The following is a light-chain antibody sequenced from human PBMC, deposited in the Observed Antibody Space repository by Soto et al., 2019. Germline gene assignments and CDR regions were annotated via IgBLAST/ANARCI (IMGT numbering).Light chain of an antibody. V-gene: IGKV3D-20*01. CDR1: QSVSSSY. J-gene: IGKJ5*01. CDR3: QEYGSSPIT. Sequence: GVSISPAALSLNTKERGTLSCGASQSVSSSYVAWYQHKPGLAPRLLTHDTSRRAIGIPDRLSGSKSGTNFTLTIRRMEAEDVGMYYCQEYGSSPITSCEGSRPAI. CDR2: DTS.